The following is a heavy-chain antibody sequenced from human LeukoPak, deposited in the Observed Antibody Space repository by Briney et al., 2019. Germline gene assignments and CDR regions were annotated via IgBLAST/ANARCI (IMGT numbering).Heavy chain of an antibody. CDR1: GYTFFRYD. J-gene: IGHJ3*02. V-gene: IGHV1-8*03. CDR2: MNPNSGNT. D-gene: IGHD2/OR15-2a*01. CDR3: ARGDDYLRAFDI. Sequence: AAVQVSCKASGYTFFRYDINWVRPATGQGLEWMGRMNPNSGNTGFAQKLQGRVTITRNTSISTAYMELSSLRSEDTAVYYCARGDDYLRAFDIWGQGTMVTVSS.